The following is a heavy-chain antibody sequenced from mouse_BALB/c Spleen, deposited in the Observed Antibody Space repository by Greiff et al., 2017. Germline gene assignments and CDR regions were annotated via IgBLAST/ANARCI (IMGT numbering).Heavy chain of an antibody. J-gene: IGHJ4*01. Sequence: DVKLQESGPGLVKPSQSLSLTCTVTGYSIPSDYAWTWIRQFPGNKLEWMGYISYSGSTSYNPSLKSRISITRDTSKNQFFLQVNSVTTEDTATYDWAREGAYYGNPYAMDYWGQGTSVTVSS. CDR1: GYSIPSDYA. CDR3: AREGAYYGNPYAMDY. V-gene: IGHV3-2*02. CDR2: ISYSGST. D-gene: IGHD2-10*01.